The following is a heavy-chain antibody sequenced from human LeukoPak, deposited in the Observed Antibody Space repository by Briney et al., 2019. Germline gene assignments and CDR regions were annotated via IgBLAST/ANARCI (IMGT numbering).Heavy chain of an antibody. V-gene: IGHV3-53*01. CDR1: GFAFNTYM. Sequence: PSGGSLRLSCAASGFAFNTYMMSWVRQAPGKGLEWVAVIYSDGATFHLDSVKGRFTVSRDSSKNTLYFQMNNLRADDTAVYYCARDSSGPAFWGQGTLVTVSS. CDR2: IYSDGAT. J-gene: IGHJ4*02. D-gene: IGHD3-22*01. CDR3: ARDSSGPAF.